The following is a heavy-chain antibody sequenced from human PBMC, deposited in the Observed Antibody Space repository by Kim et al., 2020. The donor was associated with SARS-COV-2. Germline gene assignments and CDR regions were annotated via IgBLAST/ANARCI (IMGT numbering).Heavy chain of an antibody. D-gene: IGHD6-19*01. J-gene: IGHJ4*02. Sequence: YASPGTARFPISRDNSKKPLYLQMTSLRAEATAVYYCARVPYSSGWPFDYWGQGTLVTVSS. CDR3: ARVPYSSGWPFDY. V-gene: IGHV3-33*01.